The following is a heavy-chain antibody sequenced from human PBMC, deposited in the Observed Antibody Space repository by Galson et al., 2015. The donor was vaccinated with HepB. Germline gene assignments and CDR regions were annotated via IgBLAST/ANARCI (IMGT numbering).Heavy chain of an antibody. J-gene: IGHJ4*02. D-gene: IGHD1-1*01. V-gene: IGHV6-1*01. Sequence: CAISGDSVSTNDGAWNWIRQSPSRGLEWLGRTYYRSRWYYDYAESVKSRIIINPDTSKNQFSLQLNSVTPDDTAVYYCARDASPTTDAWYYFDYWGQGTLVTVSS. CDR3: ARDASPTTDAWYYFDY. CDR2: TYYRSRWYY. CDR1: GDSVSTNDGA.